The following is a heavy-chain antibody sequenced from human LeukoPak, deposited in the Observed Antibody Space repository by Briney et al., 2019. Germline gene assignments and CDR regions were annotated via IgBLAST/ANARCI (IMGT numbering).Heavy chain of an antibody. J-gene: IGHJ5*02. CDR3: ARGRIAVANNWFDP. Sequence: ASVKVSCKASGGTFSSYAISWVRQAPGQGLEWMRGIIPIFGTANYAQKFQGRVTITTDESTSTAYMELGSLRSEDTAVYYCARGRIAVANNWFDPWGQGTLVTVSS. CDR1: GGTFSSYA. CDR2: IIPIFGTA. V-gene: IGHV1-69*05. D-gene: IGHD6-19*01.